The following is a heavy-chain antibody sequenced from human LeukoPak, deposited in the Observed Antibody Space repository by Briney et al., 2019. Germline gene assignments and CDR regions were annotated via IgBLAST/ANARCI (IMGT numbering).Heavy chain of an antibody. CDR1: GGSFSGYY. CDR2: INHSGST. J-gene: IGHJ4*02. CDR3: AREAPPAGIARRGFFDY. V-gene: IGHV4-34*01. Sequence: SETLSLTCAVYGGSFSGYYWSWIRQPPGKGLERIGEINHSGSTNYNPSLKSRVTISVDTSKNQFSLKLSSVTAADTAVYYCAREAPPAGIARRGFFDYWGQGTLVTVSS.